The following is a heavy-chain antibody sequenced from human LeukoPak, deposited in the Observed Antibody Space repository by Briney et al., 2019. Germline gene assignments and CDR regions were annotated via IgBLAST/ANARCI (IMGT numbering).Heavy chain of an antibody. CDR3: ARVVGDYYDSSGYYLDY. Sequence: ASVKVSCKASGYTFTSYGISWVRQAPGQGLEWMGWISAYNGNTNYAQKLQGRVTTTTDTSTSTAYMELRSLRSDDTAVYYCARVVGDYYDSSGYYLDYWGQGTLVTVSS. D-gene: IGHD3-22*01. CDR2: ISAYNGNT. J-gene: IGHJ4*02. CDR1: GYTFTSYG. V-gene: IGHV1-18*01.